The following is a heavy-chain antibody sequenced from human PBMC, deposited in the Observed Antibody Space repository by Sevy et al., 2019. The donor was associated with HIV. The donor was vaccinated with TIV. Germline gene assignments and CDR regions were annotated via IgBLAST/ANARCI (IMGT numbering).Heavy chain of an antibody. Sequence: GGSLRLSCAASGFTFSSYAMHWVRHAPGKGLEWVAVISYDGSNKYYADSVKGRFTISRDNSKNTLYLQMNSLRAEDTAVYYCARGILAAAGTKTDYWGQGTLVTVSS. CDR1: GFTFSSYA. J-gene: IGHJ4*02. CDR3: ARGILAAAGTKTDY. CDR2: ISYDGSNK. V-gene: IGHV3-30-3*01. D-gene: IGHD6-13*01.